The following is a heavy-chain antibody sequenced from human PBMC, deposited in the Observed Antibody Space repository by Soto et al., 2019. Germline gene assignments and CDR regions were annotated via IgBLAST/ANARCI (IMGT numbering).Heavy chain of an antibody. CDR3: ATQRGYNSGHAEY. D-gene: IGHD5-18*01. CDR1: GGSISPNGYY. V-gene: IGHV4-39*01. CDR2: IYSTGSA. Sequence: QVQLQESGPRLVKPSETLSLTCTVSGGSISPNGYYWGWIRQPPGKGLEWIGSIYSTGSAYSNPSLRSRVTISVDTSQNQFSLKLGSVTAPDTAMYYCATQRGYNSGHAEYWGQGILVTVSS. J-gene: IGHJ4*02.